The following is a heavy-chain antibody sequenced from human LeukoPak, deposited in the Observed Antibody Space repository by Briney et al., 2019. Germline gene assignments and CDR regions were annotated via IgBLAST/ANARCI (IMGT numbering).Heavy chain of an antibody. CDR3: ARDSSGFYYVH. D-gene: IGHD3-22*01. V-gene: IGHV1-18*01. Sequence: ASVKVSCKTSGYTFTDFGINWVRQAPGQGLEWMGRFTTYNGNTRYAQKFQGRVTMTTDTSTTTAYLEVTSLRSDDTAVYYCARDSSGFYYVHWGQGTLVTVSS. J-gene: IGHJ4*02. CDR2: FTTYNGNT. CDR1: GYTFTDFG.